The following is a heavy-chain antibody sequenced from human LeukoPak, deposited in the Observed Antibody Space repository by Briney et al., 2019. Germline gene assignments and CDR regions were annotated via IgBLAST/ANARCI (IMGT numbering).Heavy chain of an antibody. J-gene: IGHJ4*02. CDR2: ISYDGSNK. CDR1: GFTFSSYG. V-gene: IGHV3-30*18. CDR3: AKDTGYSCFDY. Sequence: GRSLRLSCAASGFTFSSYGMHWVRQAPGKGLEWVAVISYDGSNKYYADSVKGRFTIPRDNSKNTLYLQMNSLRAEDTAVYYCAKDTGYSCFDYWGQGTLVTVSS. D-gene: IGHD5-18*01.